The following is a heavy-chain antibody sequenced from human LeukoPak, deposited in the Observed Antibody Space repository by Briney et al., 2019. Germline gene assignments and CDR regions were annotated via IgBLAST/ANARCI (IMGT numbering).Heavy chain of an antibody. CDR3: ARGQDTAMVADY. J-gene: IGHJ4*02. V-gene: IGHV4-34*01. Sequence: KPSETLSLTCAAYGGSFSGYYWSWIRQPPGKGLEWIGEINHSGSTNYNPSLKSRVTISVDTSKNQFSLKLSSVTAADTAVYYCARGQDTAMVADYWGQGTLVTVSS. D-gene: IGHD5-18*01. CDR1: GGSFSGYY. CDR2: INHSGST.